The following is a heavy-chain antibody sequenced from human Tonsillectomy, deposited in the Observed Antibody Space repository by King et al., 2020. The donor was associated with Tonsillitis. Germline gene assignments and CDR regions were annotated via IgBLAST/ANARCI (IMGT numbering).Heavy chain of an antibody. D-gene: IGHD1-1*01. CDR2: ISWNSGSI. CDR1: GFTFDDYA. V-gene: IGHV3-9*01. CDR3: AKDIGGNGGYYYGMDV. J-gene: IGHJ6*02. Sequence: VQLVESGGGLVQPGRSLRLSCAASGFTFDDYAIHWVRQAPGKGLEWVSGISWNSGSIGYADSVKGRFTISRDNAKNSLYVQMNSLRVEETALYYCAKDIGGNGGYYYGMDVWGQGTTVTVSS.